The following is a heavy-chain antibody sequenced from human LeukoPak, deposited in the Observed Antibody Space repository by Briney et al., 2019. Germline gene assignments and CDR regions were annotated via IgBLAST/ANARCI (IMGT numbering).Heavy chain of an antibody. V-gene: IGHV4-59*01. CDR3: ARGSMVNYFDCSGYYNY. D-gene: IGHD3-22*01. Sequence: SETLSLTCAVSGGSISSYYWSWIRQPPGKGLEWIGYIYYSGSTNYNPSLKSRVTISVDTSKNQFSLKLSSVTAADTAVYYCARGSMVNYFDCSGYYNYWGQGALVTVSS. CDR2: IYYSGST. CDR1: GGSISSYY. J-gene: IGHJ4*02.